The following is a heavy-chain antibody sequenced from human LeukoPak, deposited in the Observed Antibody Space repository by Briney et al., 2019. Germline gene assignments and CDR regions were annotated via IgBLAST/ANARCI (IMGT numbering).Heavy chain of an antibody. D-gene: IGHD2-15*01. V-gene: IGHV3-30*18. CDR2: ISYDGSNK. J-gene: IGHJ5*02. CDR3: AXXXTPDDP. CDR1: GFSFSSYG. Sequence: GGSLRLSCAASGFSFSSYGMHWVRQAPGKGLEWVAVISYDGSNKYHADSVKGRFTISRDNSKNTLYLQMNSLRVEDTAVYYCAXXXTPDDPWGQGTLVTV.